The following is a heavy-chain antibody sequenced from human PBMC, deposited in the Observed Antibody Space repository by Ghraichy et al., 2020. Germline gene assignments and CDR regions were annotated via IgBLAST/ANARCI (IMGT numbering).Heavy chain of an antibody. CDR1: GFTFSSYW. CDR3: ARGGGGYGFDY. J-gene: IGHJ4*02. V-gene: IGHV3-74*01. Sequence: GGSLRLSCAASGFTFSSYWMHWVRQAPGKGLVWVSRINSDGSSTSYADSVKGRFTISRDNAKNTLYLQMNSLRAEDTAVYYCARGGGGYGFDYWGQGTLVTVSS. D-gene: IGHD6-25*01. CDR2: INSDGSST.